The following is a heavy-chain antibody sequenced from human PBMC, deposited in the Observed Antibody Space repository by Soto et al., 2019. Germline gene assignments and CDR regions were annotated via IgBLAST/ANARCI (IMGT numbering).Heavy chain of an antibody. D-gene: IGHD6-13*01. CDR2: IRYDGSNK. V-gene: IGHV3-33*01. Sequence: GGSLRLSCAASGFTFSSYGMHWVRQAPGKGLEWVAVIRYDGSNKYYADSVKGRFTISRDNSKNTLYLQMNSLRAEDTAVYYCAREEVSGISSSYNYYGMDVWGQGTTVTVSS. J-gene: IGHJ6*02. CDR3: AREEVSGISSSYNYYGMDV. CDR1: GFTFSSYG.